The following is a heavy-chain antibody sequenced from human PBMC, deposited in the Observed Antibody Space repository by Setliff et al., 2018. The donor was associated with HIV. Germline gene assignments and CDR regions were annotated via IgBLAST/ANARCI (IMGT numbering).Heavy chain of an antibody. Sequence: SETLSLTCTVSNGSISSGYYWGWIRQPPGKGLEWIGEIYHSGTTNYNPSLKSRVTISVDTSKNQFSLKLSSVTAADTAVYYCASRLAVAGVYWYFDLWGRGTLVTVSS. CDR3: ASRLAVAGVYWYFDL. CDR1: NGSISSGYY. J-gene: IGHJ2*01. D-gene: IGHD6-19*01. CDR2: IYHSGTT. V-gene: IGHV4-38-2*02.